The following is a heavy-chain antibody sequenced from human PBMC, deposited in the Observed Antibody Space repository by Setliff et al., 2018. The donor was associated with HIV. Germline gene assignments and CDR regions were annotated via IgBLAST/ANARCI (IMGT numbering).Heavy chain of an antibody. Sequence: SETLSLTCTVSGGSISRFYWSWIRQSPGRGLEWIGYILGSGTTNLNPSLWARVTISVDTSKNQFSLKLSSVTAADTAVYYCARGLSIFGVATPGFYSFMDVWGKGTTVTVSS. J-gene: IGHJ6*03. CDR1: GGSISRFY. V-gene: IGHV4-59*08. CDR2: ILGSGTT. CDR3: ARGLSIFGVATPGFYSFMDV. D-gene: IGHD3-3*01.